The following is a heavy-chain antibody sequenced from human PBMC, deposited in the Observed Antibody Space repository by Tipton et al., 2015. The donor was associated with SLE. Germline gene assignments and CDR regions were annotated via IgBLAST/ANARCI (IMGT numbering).Heavy chain of an antibody. Sequence: SLRLSCAASGFTFSSYAMSWVRQAPGKGLEWVSAISGSGGSIYFPDSVKGRFTISRDNSKNTLYLEMNSLRLEDTAVYYCAKDYVGRRGGVGTPGFDFWGQGTLVTVSS. D-gene: IGHD1-1*01. V-gene: IGHV3-23*01. CDR1: GFTFSSYA. CDR3: AKDYVGRRGGVGTPGFDF. J-gene: IGHJ4*02. CDR2: ISGSGGSI.